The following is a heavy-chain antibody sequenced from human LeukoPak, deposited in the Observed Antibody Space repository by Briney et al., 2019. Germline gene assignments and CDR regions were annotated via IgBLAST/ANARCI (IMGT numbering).Heavy chain of an antibody. Sequence: GGSLRLSCAASGFTFSSYSMNWVRQAPGKGLEWVSSISSSSSYIYYADSVKGRFTISRDNAKNSLYLQMNSLRAEDTAVYYCARDPRTYYDILTGYPGPYYFDYWGQGTLVTVSS. CDR2: ISSSSSYI. CDR1: GFTFSSYS. CDR3: ARDPRTYYDILTGYPGPYYFDY. J-gene: IGHJ4*02. V-gene: IGHV3-21*01. D-gene: IGHD3-9*01.